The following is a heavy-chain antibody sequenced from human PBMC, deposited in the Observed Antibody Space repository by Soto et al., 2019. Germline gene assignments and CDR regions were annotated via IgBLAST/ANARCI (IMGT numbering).Heavy chain of an antibody. CDR3: ARYCSSSSCYRKGMDV. CDR1: GGTISRDNYY. Sequence: SETLSLTCSVSGGTISRDNYYWTWIRQRPGQGLEWIGNIYSSGTTYYNPSLGSQFTISVDTSKNQFSLKVTYVTAADTAVYYCARYCSSSSCYRKGMDVWGQGTTVTVS. V-gene: IGHV4-31*01. D-gene: IGHD2-2*01. CDR2: IYSSGTT. J-gene: IGHJ6*02.